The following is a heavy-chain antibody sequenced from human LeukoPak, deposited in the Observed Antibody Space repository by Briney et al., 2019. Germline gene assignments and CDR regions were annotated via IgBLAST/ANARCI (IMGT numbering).Heavy chain of an antibody. Sequence: SETLSLTCTVSGGSISSSSYYWGWIRQPPGKGLEWIGSIYYSGSTYYNPSLKSRVTISVDTSKNQFSLKLSSVTAADTAVCYCARLLDYYDSSGYSGWGQGTLVTVSS. J-gene: IGHJ4*02. CDR1: GGSISSSSYY. D-gene: IGHD3-22*01. V-gene: IGHV4-39*01. CDR2: IYYSGST. CDR3: ARLLDYYDSSGYSG.